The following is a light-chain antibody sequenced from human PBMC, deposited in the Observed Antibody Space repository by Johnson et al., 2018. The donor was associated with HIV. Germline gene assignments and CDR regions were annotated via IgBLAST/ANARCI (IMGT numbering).Light chain of an antibody. CDR2: DRN. V-gene: IGLV1-51*01. Sequence: QSLLTQPPSVSAAPGQKVTISCSGNTSNIGSNSVSWYQHLPGIAPKLLVYDRNKRPSGIPDRFSGSKSGTSATLGITGLQTGDEADYYCGTWDSSLSVYVFGTGTKVTVL. CDR3: GTWDSSLSVYV. J-gene: IGLJ1*01. CDR1: TSNIGSNS.